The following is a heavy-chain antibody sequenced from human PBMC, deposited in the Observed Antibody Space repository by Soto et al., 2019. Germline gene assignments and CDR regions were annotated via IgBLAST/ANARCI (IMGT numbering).Heavy chain of an antibody. CDR3: ARWVRRYCSSTSCYWGYYYYYMDV. CDR2: IKSDGSST. Sequence: GGSLRLSCAASGFTFSSYWMTWVRQAPGKGLEWVANIKSDGSSTSYADSVKGRFTISRDNAKNTLYLQMNSLRAEDTAVYYCARWVRRYCSSTSCYWGYYYYYMDVWGKGTTVTVSS. V-gene: IGHV3-74*01. CDR1: GFTFSSYW. D-gene: IGHD2-2*01. J-gene: IGHJ6*03.